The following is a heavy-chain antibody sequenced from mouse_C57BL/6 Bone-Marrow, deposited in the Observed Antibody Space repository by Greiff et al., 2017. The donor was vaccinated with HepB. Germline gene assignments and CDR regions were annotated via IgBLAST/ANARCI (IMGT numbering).Heavy chain of an antibody. V-gene: IGHV14-1*01. Sequence: EVQLQQSGAELVRPGASVKLSCTASGFNIKDYYMHWVKQRPEQGLEWIGRLDPEDGDTEYAPKFQGKATMTADTSSNTAYLQLSSLTSEDTAVYYCTVYGNHWYFDVWGTGTTVTVSS. CDR1: GFNIKDYY. CDR3: TVYGNHWYFDV. D-gene: IGHD2-1*01. J-gene: IGHJ1*03. CDR2: LDPEDGDT.